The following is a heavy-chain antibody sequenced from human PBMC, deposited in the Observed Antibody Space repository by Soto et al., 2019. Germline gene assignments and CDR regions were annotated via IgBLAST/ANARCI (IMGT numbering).Heavy chain of an antibody. Sequence: QVQLVQSGAEEKKPGASVKVSCRASGYTFTTYSMHWVRQAPGQRLEWVGWINAGNGDTKYSQKFQGRVTVSRDTSAGTAYMELSSLRSEDTAVYYCARDPGGLLIYWGQGTLVTVSS. CDR3: ARDPGGLLIY. CDR2: INAGNGDT. CDR1: GYTFTTYS. J-gene: IGHJ4*02. V-gene: IGHV1-3*05. D-gene: IGHD5-12*01.